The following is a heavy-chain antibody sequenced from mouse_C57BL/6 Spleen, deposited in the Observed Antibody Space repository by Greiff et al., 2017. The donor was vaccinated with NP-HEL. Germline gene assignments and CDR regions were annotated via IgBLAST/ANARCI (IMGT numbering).Heavy chain of an antibody. CDR2: IRNKANGYTT. D-gene: IGHD1-1*01. J-gene: IGHJ3*01. V-gene: IGHV7-3*01. CDR3: ARYYGSSLLAY. CDR1: GFTFTDYY. Sequence: EVKLMESGGGLVQPGGSLSLSCAASGFTFTDYYMSWVRQPPGKALEWLGFIRNKANGYTTEYSASVKGRFTISRDNSQSILYLQMNALRAEDSATYYCARYYGSSLLAYWGQGTLVTVSA.